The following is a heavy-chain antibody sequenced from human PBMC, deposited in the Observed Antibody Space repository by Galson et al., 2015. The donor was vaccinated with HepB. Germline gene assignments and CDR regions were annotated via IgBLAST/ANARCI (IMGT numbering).Heavy chain of an antibody. D-gene: IGHD4-23*01. Sequence: TLSLTCTVSGGSISRGGYYWNWIRQHPGKGLEWIGYIHYTGSTYYNPSLKSRVSISIDTSKNQFSLKLNSVTAADTAVYYCARDGDYGGDSYYFDYWGQGTQVTVSP. J-gene: IGHJ4*02. V-gene: IGHV4-31*03. CDR1: GGSISRGGYY. CDR2: IHYTGST. CDR3: ARDGDYGGDSYYFDY.